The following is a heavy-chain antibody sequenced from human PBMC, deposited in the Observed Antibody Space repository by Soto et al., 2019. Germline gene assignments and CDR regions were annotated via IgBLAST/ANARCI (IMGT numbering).Heavy chain of an antibody. CDR2: LYYTGST. Sequence: RLSRSGTVSGGSINSGDYYWSWIRQPPGKGLEWIGNLYYTGSTYYNPSLKSRVTISVDTSKKQFSLMVTSVTAADTAVYYCARYRYSDSLNEYYFDYWGQGTLVTVSS. J-gene: IGHJ4*02. D-gene: IGHD3-22*01. CDR3: ARYRYSDSLNEYYFDY. V-gene: IGHV4-30-4*01. CDR1: GGSINSGDYY.